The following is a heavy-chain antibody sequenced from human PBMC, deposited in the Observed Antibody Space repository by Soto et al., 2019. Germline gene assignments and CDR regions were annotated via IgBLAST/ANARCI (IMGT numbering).Heavy chain of an antibody. V-gene: IGHV1-24*01. J-gene: IGHJ5*02. CDR3: ATDHRSRNWLDP. CDR2: FDPEDGET. CDR1: GYTLTELS. Sequence: ASVKVSCKVSGYTLTELSMHWVRQAPGKGLEWMGGFDPEDGETIYAQKFQGRATMNEDTSTDTAYMELSSLRSEDTAVYYCATDHRSRNWLDPWGQGNLVTV.